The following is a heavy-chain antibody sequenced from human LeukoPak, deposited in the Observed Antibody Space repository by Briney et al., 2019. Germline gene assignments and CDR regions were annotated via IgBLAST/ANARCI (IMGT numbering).Heavy chain of an antibody. CDR1: GGSISSYY. CDR3: ARGPPTSGMDV. Sequence: SETLSLTCTVSGGSISSYYWSWIRQPPGKGLEWIGYIYYSGSTNYNPSLKSRVTISVDTSKNQFSLKLSSVTAADTAVYYCARGPPTSGMDVWGQGTTVTVSS. J-gene: IGHJ6*02. V-gene: IGHV4-59*01. CDR2: IYYSGST.